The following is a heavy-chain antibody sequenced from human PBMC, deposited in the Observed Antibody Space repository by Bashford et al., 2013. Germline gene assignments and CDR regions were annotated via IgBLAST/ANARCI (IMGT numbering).Heavy chain of an antibody. Sequence: VASVKVSCKASGYSFTDYYMNWVRQAPGQGLEWMGWINPNSGGTNYAQKFQGRVTMTSDTSISTAYVELSRLSSDDTAVYYCARDPTVAGTPYYFDSWARDPGHRLL. CDR2: INPNSGGT. J-gene: IGHJ4*03. CDR3: ARDPTVAGTPYYFDS. V-gene: IGHV1-2*02. CDR1: GYSFTDYY. D-gene: IGHD6-19*01.